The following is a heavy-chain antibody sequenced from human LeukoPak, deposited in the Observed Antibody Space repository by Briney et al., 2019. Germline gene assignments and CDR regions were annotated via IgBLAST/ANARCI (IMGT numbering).Heavy chain of an antibody. CDR3: AREEMGPIVVVPAAPIDY. D-gene: IGHD2-2*01. J-gene: IGHJ4*02. CDR2: ISYDGSNK. CDR1: VFTFSSYA. Sequence: GGSLRLSCAASVFTFSSYAMHWVRQAPGKGLGWVAVISYDGSNKYYADSVKGRFTISRDNSKNTLYLQMNSLRAEDTAVYYCAREEMGPIVVVPAAPIDYWGQGTLVTVSS. V-gene: IGHV3-30-3*01.